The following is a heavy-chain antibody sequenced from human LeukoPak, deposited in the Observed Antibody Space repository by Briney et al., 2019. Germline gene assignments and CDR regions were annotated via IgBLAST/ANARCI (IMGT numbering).Heavy chain of an antibody. CDR2: IYYSGST. CDR1: GGSISSSSYY. CDR3: AKDKASGSYLDSY. Sequence: PSETLSLTCAVSGGSISSSSYYWGWIRQPPGKGLEWIGSIYYSGSTYYNPSLKSRVTISIDTSNNQFYLKLTSVTAADTAVYYCAKDKASGSYLDSYWGQGTLVTVSS. V-gene: IGHV4-39*02. J-gene: IGHJ4*02. D-gene: IGHD1-26*01.